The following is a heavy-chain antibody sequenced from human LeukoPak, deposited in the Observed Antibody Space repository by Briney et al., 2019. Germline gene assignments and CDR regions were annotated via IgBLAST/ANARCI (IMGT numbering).Heavy chain of an antibody. J-gene: IGHJ4*02. V-gene: IGHV3-7*01. D-gene: IGHD4-17*01. CDR3: ASLTTVTTV. Sequence: GGSLRLSCAASGFTFDDYGMSWVRQAPGKGLEWVANIKQDGSEKNYVDSVKGRFTISRDNAKNSLYLHMNRLRAEDTAVYYCASLTTVTTVWGQGTLVTVSS. CDR2: IKQDGSEK. CDR1: GFTFDDYG.